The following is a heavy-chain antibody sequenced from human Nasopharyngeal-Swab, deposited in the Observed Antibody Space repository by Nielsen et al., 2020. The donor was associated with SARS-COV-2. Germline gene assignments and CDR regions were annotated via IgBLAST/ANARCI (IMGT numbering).Heavy chain of an antibody. CDR2: ISSSGSTI. Sequence: SLKISCAASGFTFSDYYMSWIRQAPGKGLEWVSYISSSGSTIYYADSVKGRFTISRDNAKNSLYLQMNSLRAEDTAVYYCARREAAGTLNYWGQGTLVTVSS. CDR3: ARREAAGTLNY. CDR1: GFTFSDYY. V-gene: IGHV3-11*01. D-gene: IGHD6-13*01. J-gene: IGHJ4*02.